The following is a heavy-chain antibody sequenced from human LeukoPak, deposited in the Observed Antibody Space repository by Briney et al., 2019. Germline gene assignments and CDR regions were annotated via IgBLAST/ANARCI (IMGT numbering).Heavy chain of an antibody. CDR2: INGDGSST. J-gene: IGHJ5*02. CDR1: GFTFSSYW. D-gene: IGHD3-3*01. V-gene: IGHV3-74*01. CDR3: ARDLRITYYDFWSGYS. Sequence: GGSLRLSCAASGFTFSSYWMHWVRQAPGKGLVWVSRINGDGSSTSYADSVKGRFTISRDNTKNTLYLQMNSLRAEDTAVYYCARDLRITYYDFWSGYSWGQGTLVTVSS.